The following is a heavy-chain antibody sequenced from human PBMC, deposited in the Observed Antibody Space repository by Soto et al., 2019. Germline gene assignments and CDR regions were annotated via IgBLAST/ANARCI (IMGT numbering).Heavy chain of an antibody. J-gene: IGHJ3*01. V-gene: IGHV3-74*01. Sequence: LVESGGGIVQSGGSLRLSCAASGFTLDYYWMHWVRKVPGKGLLWVSHIQNDASLTTYADSVKGRFIISRDNAKNTLYLQMNVLRVEDTAVYFCVRGQRGGFDLWGQGTMVTVSS. CDR3: VRGQRGGFDL. CDR1: GFTLDYYW. CDR2: IQNDASLT. D-gene: IGHD2-15*01.